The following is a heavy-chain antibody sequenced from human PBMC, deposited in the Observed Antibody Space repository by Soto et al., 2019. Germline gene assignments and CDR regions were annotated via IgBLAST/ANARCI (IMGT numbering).Heavy chain of an antibody. J-gene: IGHJ4*02. D-gene: IGHD3-10*01. V-gene: IGHV1-18*01. Sequence: QVQLVQSGAEVKKPGASVKVSCKASGYTFTSYGISWVRQAPGQGLEWMGWISAYNGNTNYAQKLQGRVTMTTDTSTSTPYMALRRLRSDDTAISSFSRAAAVGLLEYWGQGTLVTVSS. CDR1: GYTFTSYG. CDR3: SRAAAVGLLEY. CDR2: ISAYNGNT.